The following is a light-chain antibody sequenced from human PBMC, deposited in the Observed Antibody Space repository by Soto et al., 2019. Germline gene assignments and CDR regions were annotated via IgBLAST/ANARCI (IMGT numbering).Light chain of an antibody. CDR3: QVWDSSTNWL. J-gene: IGLJ7*01. CDR2: TNT. CDR1: NIGSKN. V-gene: IGLV3-9*01. Sequence: SYELTQPLSVSVALGQTARVTCGGNNIGSKNVHWYQQKPGQAPVLVMYTNTNPPSGIPERFSASNSGNTATLTISGAQAGDEADYFCQVWDSSTNWLFGGGTQLTVL.